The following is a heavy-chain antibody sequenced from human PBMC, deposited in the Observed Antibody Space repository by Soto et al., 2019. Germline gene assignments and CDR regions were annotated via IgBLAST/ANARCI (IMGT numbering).Heavy chain of an antibody. D-gene: IGHD3-16*02. CDR3: ARIGGYHGPLDY. Sequence: SETLSLTCSVSGVSISSYFWSWIRQPPGRGLEWIGYTYHRGSTNYSPSLRSRVAISLDTSENQFSLKVSSVTAADTAVYYCARIGGYHGPLDYWGQGTPVTVSS. J-gene: IGHJ4*02. CDR2: TYHRGST. CDR1: GVSISSYF. V-gene: IGHV4-59*01.